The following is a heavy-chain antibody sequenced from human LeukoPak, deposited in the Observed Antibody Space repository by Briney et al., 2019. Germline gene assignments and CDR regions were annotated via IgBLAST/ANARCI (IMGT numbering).Heavy chain of an antibody. CDR2: IYHSGST. V-gene: IGHV4-30-2*01. Sequence: SETLSLTCTVSGGSISGFYWSWIRQPPGKGLEWIGYIYHSGSTYYNPSLKSRVTISVDRSKNQFSLKLSSVTAADTAVYYCARAVDDYGDSYGMDVWGQGTTVTVSS. D-gene: IGHD4-17*01. J-gene: IGHJ6*02. CDR1: GGSISGFY. CDR3: ARAVDDYGDSYGMDV.